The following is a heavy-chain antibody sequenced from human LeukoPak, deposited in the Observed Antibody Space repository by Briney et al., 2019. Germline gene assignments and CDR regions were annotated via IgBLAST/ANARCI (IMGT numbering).Heavy chain of an antibody. Sequence: GGSLGLSCSVSGFTFSSYSMNWVRQAPGKGLQWVSSISGGGSYIFYADSVEGRFSVSRDNAKNSVFLQMNSLRAEDTAVYYCARGLGDYDAFDVWGHGTRVTVAS. J-gene: IGHJ3*01. CDR3: ARGLGDYDAFDV. V-gene: IGHV3-21*01. CDR1: GFTFSSYS. CDR2: ISGGGSYI. D-gene: IGHD4-17*01.